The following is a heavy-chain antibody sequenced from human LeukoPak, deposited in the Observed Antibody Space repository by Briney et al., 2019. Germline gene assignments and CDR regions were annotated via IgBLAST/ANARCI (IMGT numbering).Heavy chain of an antibody. Sequence: GGSLRLSCAASGFTLSNYEVNWVRQAPGKGLEGVSYISSSGTTIYYADSVKGRFTISRDNAKNSLYLQMNSLRAEDTAVYYCARGPSSANFLHFDYWGQGTLVTVSS. CDR3: ARGPSSANFLHFDY. CDR1: GFTLSNYE. D-gene: IGHD2-2*01. CDR2: ISSSGTTI. J-gene: IGHJ4*02. V-gene: IGHV3-48*03.